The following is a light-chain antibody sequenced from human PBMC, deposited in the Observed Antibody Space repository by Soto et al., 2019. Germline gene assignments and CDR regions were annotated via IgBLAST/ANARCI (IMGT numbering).Light chain of an antibody. CDR1: SSDVGGYNY. V-gene: IGLV2-14*03. CDR3: CSYTSTSTWV. CDR2: DVT. Sequence: QSALTQPASVSGSPGQSITISCTGTSSDVGGYNYVSWYQHHPGKAPKVMIYDVTSRPSGVSNRFSGSKSGNTASLTISGLQAEDEADYCCCSYTSTSTWVFGGGTKVTVL. J-gene: IGLJ3*02.